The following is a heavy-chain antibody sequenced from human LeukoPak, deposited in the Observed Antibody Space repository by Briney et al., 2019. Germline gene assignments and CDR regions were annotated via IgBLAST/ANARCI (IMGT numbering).Heavy chain of an antibody. CDR3: ARESYYDSSGYSHDAFDI. CDR2: INHSGST. J-gene: IGHJ3*02. D-gene: IGHD3-22*01. Sequence: SETLSLTCAVYGGSFSGYYWSWIRQPPGKGVEWIGEINHSGSTNYNPSLKSRVTISVDTSKNQFSLKLNSVTAADTAVYYCARESYYDSSGYSHDAFDIWGQGTMVTVSS. CDR1: GGSFSGYY. V-gene: IGHV4-34*01.